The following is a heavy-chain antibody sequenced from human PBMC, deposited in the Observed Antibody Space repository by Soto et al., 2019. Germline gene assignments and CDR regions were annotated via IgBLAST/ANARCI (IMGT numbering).Heavy chain of an antibody. CDR2: IGTAGDT. Sequence: EVQLVESGGGLVQPGGSLRLSCAASGFTFSSYDMHWVRQATGKGLEWVPAIGTAGDTYYPGSVKGRFTISRENAKNSLYLQMNSLRAGDTAVYYCARAGQQLAYGMDVWGQGTTVTVSS. D-gene: IGHD6-13*01. CDR3: ARAGQQLAYGMDV. J-gene: IGHJ6*02. V-gene: IGHV3-13*04. CDR1: GFTFSSYD.